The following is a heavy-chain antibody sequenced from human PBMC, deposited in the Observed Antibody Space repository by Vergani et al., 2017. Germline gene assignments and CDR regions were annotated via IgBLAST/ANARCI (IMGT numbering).Heavy chain of an antibody. V-gene: IGHV3-33*01. J-gene: IGHJ4*02. Sequence: QVQLVESGGGVVQPGRSLRLSCAASGFTFSSYGMHWVRQAPGKGLEWVAVIWYDGSNKYYADAVKGRFTISRDNSKNTLYLQRNSLRAEDTAVYYCARGPRRVAATFFDYWGQGTLVTVSS. CDR1: GFTFSSYG. D-gene: IGHD2-15*01. CDR3: ARGPRRVAATFFDY. CDR2: IWYDGSNK.